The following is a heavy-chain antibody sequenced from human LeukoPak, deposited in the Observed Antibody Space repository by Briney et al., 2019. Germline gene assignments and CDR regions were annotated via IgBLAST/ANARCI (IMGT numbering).Heavy chain of an antibody. Sequence: PGGSLRLSCAASGFIFSTYVMSWVRQAPGKGLEWVSAISGGGTTTFYADSVKGRFTISRDNSKDTLYLQMNSLRAADTAVYYCAKATLATTYFDHWGQGTLVTVSS. CDR1: GFIFSTYV. CDR3: AKATLATTYFDH. V-gene: IGHV3-23*01. J-gene: IGHJ4*02. CDR2: ISGGGTTT. D-gene: IGHD5-24*01.